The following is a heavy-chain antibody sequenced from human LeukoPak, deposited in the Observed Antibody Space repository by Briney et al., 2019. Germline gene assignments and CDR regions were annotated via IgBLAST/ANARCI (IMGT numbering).Heavy chain of an antibody. Sequence: PGGSLRLSCAASGFTFDDYAMHWVRQAPGKGLEWVSGISWNSGSIGYADSVKGRFTISRDNAKNSLYLQMNSLRGEDTAVYYCATYLRSGPIDCWGQGTLVTVSS. CDR3: ATYLRSGPIDC. J-gene: IGHJ4*02. V-gene: IGHV3-9*01. CDR2: ISWNSGSI. D-gene: IGHD4-17*01. CDR1: GFTFDDYA.